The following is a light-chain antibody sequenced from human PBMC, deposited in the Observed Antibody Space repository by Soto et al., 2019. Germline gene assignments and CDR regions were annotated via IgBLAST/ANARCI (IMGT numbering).Light chain of an antibody. Sequence: ALYQQTGTLSLSQVETAPLSCMASQSVDTNYLAWYQQKHGQAPRLLIHGTSSRATGIPDRFSGSGSGTDFTLTITRLEPEDFAVYYCQQYGFSPRTFGQG. CDR2: GTS. J-gene: IGKJ1*01. CDR3: QQYGFSPRT. V-gene: IGKV3-20*01. CDR1: QSVDTNY.